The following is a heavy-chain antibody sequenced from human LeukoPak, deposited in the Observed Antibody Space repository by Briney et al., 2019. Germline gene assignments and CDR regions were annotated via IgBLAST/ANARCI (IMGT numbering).Heavy chain of an antibody. CDR2: IYSGGST. D-gene: IGHD2-2*02. V-gene: IGHV3-53*01. CDR3: VISPNTYYFDY. J-gene: IGHJ4*02. Sequence: GGSLRLSCAASGFTVSSHYMSWVRQAPGKGLEWVSVIYSGGSTYYADSVKGRFTISRDSSKNTLYLQMNSLRAEDTAVYYCVISPNTYYFDYWGQGTLVTVSS. CDR1: GFTVSSHY.